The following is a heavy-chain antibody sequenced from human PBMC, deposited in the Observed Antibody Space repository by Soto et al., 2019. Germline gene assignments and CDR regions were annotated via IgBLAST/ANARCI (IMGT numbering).Heavy chain of an antibody. CDR1: GGSISSGGYS. J-gene: IGHJ5*02. CDR3: DSGRYGSGSYGWLDP. D-gene: IGHD3-10*01. Sequence: SETLSLTCAVSGGSISSGGYSWSWIRQPPGKGLEWIGYIYHSGSTYYNPSLKSRVTISVDRSKNQFSLKLSSVTAADTAVYYCDSGRYGSGSYGWLDPWGQGTLVTVSS. CDR2: IYHSGST. V-gene: IGHV4-30-2*01.